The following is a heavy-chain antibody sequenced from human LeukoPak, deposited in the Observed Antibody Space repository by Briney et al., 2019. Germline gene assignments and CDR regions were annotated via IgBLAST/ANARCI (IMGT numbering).Heavy chain of an antibody. Sequence: SETLSLTCTVSGGSISGYYWSWIRQPPGKGLEWIGYIYYSGSTNYNPSLESRVTISVDTSKNQFSLKLSSETAADTAVYYCARDRSSGWYGANDHWGQGTLVTVSS. CDR2: IYYSGST. CDR1: GGSISGYY. D-gene: IGHD6-19*01. CDR3: ARDRSSGWYGANDH. J-gene: IGHJ5*02. V-gene: IGHV4-59*01.